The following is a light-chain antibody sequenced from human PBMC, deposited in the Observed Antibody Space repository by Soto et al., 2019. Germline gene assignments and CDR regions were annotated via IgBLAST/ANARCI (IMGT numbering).Light chain of an antibody. J-gene: IGKJ3*01. CDR3: QHRGT. Sequence: EMVMTQSPATLSVSPGEGATLSCRASQTVSTNLAWYQQKPGQAPRLLIYGASTRATGIPARCSGGGSGTEFTLTISSLQSEDFAVYYCQHRGTFGPGTTVDIK. CDR2: GAS. CDR1: QTVSTN. V-gene: IGKV3-15*01.